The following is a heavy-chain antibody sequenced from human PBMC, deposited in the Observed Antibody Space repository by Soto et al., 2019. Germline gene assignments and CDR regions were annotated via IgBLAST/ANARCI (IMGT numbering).Heavy chain of an antibody. V-gene: IGHV3-23*01. CDR2: ISGSGGST. CDR3: AKEKIITSCCNWVDP. CDR1: GFIFSSYA. J-gene: IGHJ5*02. D-gene: IGHD2-2*01. Sequence: ELQLLESGGGLVQPGGSLRLSCAAAGFIFSSYAMSWVRQAPGKGLEWVSAISGSGGSTYYSDSVKGRLTISKDNTRNTPYRQMERRRAEDTDVYYWAKEKIITSCCNWVDPCGQGTLVTVSS.